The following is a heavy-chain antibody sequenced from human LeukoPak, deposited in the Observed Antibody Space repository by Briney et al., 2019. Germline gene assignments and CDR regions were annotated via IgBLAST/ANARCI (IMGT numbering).Heavy chain of an antibody. J-gene: IGHJ4*02. CDR2: LTNSGSNT. CDR3: AKSVVVGRVFPGLDY. V-gene: IGHV3-23*01. Sequence: QCGGSLRLSCAASGFTFSNYAMSWVRQAPGKGLEWVSSLTNSGSNTYYADSVKGRFTISRDNSKNTLYLQMNSPRAEDTAVYYCAKSVVVGRVFPGLDYWGQGTLVTVSS. CDR1: GFTFSNYA. D-gene: IGHD2-21*01.